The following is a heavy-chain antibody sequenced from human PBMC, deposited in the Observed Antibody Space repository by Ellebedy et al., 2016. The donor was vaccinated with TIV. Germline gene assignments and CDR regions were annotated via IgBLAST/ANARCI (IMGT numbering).Heavy chain of an antibody. CDR3: ARDGVWGGDY. CDR2: INKDGSST. Sequence: GGSLRLXCAASGFTFSSYWMHWVRQAPGQGLVLVSRINKDGSSTNYADSVKGRFTISRDNAQNTLYLQMNSLRAEDTAVYYCARDGVWGGDYWGQGTLVTVSS. V-gene: IGHV3-74*01. CDR1: GFTFSSYW. D-gene: IGHD2-8*01. J-gene: IGHJ4*02.